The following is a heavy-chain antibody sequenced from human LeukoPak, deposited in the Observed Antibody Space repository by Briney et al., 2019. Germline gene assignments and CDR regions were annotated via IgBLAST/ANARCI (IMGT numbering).Heavy chain of an antibody. D-gene: IGHD6-13*01. J-gene: IGHJ4*02. CDR1: GGSFSDYY. CDR3: ARGRGITVARGVRL. V-gene: IGHV4-34*01. Sequence: KASETLSITCAVYGGSFSDYYWTWIRQPPGKGLEWIGEIDRSESTNYNPSLKSRVTISVDTSKNQFSLKLSSVTAADTAVYYCARGRGITVARGVRLWGQGTLVTVSS. CDR2: IDRSEST.